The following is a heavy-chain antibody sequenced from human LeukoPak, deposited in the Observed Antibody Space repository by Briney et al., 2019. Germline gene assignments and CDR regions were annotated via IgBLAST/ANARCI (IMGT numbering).Heavy chain of an antibody. CDR2: IDPSDSYT. J-gene: IGHJ4*02. CDR1: GYSFTSYW. Sequence: GESLKISCKGSGYSFTSYWISWVRQMSGKGLEWMGRIDPSDSYTNYSPSFQGHVTISADKSINTAYLQWSSLEASDSAMYYCARRDGYNIDYWGQGTLVSVSS. V-gene: IGHV5-10-1*01. D-gene: IGHD5-24*01. CDR3: ARRDGYNIDY.